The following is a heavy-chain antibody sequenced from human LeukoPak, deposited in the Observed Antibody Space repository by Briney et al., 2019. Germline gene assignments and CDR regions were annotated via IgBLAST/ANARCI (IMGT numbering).Heavy chain of an antibody. D-gene: IGHD6-19*01. CDR2: IWYDGSNK. V-gene: IGHV3-33*08. Sequence: GGSLRLSCAASGFTFSSYGMHWVRQAPGKGLEWVAVIWYDGSNKYYADSVKGRFTISRDNSKNTLYLQMNSLRAEDTAVYYCAREASGWYRDYFDYWGQGTLVTVSS. CDR3: AREASGWYRDYFDY. CDR1: GFTFSSYG. J-gene: IGHJ4*02.